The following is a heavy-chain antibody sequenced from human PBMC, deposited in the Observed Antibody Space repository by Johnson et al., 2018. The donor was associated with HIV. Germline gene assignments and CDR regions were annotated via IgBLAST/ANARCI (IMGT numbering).Heavy chain of an antibody. CDR2: ISSDGSNK. D-gene: IGHD6-6*01. Sequence: QVQLVESGGDMVQPGRSLRLSCVASGFTLSTYAMHWVRQAPGTGLEWVAVISSDGSNKYYADSVKGRFTGSRDSAKNSLYRQMNSLRVEDTAVYYCAKGEQLVISRKGHDAFDIRGQGTMVTVSS. CDR3: AKGEQLVISRKGHDAFDI. V-gene: IGHV3-30*18. CDR1: GFTLSTYA. J-gene: IGHJ3*02.